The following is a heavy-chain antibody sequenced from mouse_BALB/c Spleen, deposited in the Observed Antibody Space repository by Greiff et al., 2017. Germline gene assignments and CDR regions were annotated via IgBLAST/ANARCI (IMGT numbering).Heavy chain of an antibody. Sequence: QVQLKQSGPELVKPGASVRISCKASGYTFTSYYIHWVKQRPGQGLEWIGWIYPGNVNTKYNEKFKGKATLTADKSSSTAYMQLSSLTSEDSAVYFCAREDYGYVDYAMDYWGQGTSVTVSA. CDR1: GYTFTSYY. D-gene: IGHD1-2*01. J-gene: IGHJ4*01. CDR2: IYPGNVNT. CDR3: AREDYGYVDYAMDY. V-gene: IGHV1S56*01.